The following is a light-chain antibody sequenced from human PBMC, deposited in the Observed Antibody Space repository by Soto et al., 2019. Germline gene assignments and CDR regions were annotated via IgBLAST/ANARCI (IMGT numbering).Light chain of an antibody. Sequence: EIGLKQSPGTLSLSPGERATLSCRDSQSVSRNYLAWYQQKPGQAPRLLIYTASRRATGIPDRFRGSGSGTDFTLTISRLEPEDSAVYYCQQYNNWPQTFGQGTKVDI. CDR2: TAS. V-gene: IGKV3-20*01. CDR1: QSVSRNY. J-gene: IGKJ1*01. CDR3: QQYNNWPQT.